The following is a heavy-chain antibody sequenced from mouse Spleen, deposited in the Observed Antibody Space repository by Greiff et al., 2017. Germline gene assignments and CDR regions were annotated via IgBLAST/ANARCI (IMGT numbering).Heavy chain of an antibody. CDR2: IRSKSNNYAT. J-gene: IGHJ1*01. CDR1: GFTFNTYA. D-gene: IGHD2-3*01. V-gene: IGHV10-1*02. CDR3: VSVYDGYPYWYFDV. Sequence: EVKLVESGGGLVQPKGSLKLSCAASGFTFNTYAMNWVRQAPGKGLEWVARIRSKSNNYATYYADSVKDRFTISRDDSQSMLYLQMNNLKTEDTAMYYCVSVYDGYPYWYFDVWGAGTTVTVSS.